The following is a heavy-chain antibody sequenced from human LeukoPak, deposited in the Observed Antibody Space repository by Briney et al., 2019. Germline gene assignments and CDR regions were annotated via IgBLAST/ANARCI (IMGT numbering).Heavy chain of an antibody. CDR2: ISSTTSYI. CDR1: GFTFSSYT. D-gene: IGHD6-19*01. V-gene: IGHV3-21*01. J-gene: IGHJ4*02. CDR3: ARTTAMAGFDY. Sequence: PGGSLRLSCAASGFTFSSYTMTWVRQAPGKGLEWVSSISSTTSYIYYADSVKGRFTVSRYNAKSSLYLQMNSLIAEDTAVYYCARTTAMAGFDYWGQGTLVTVSS.